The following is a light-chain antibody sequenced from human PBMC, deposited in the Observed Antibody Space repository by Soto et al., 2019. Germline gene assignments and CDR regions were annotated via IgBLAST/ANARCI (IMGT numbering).Light chain of an antibody. CDR3: QQYGSSPFIT. J-gene: IGKJ5*01. Sequence: EIVLTQSPATLSLSPGERATLSCRASQSVSSYLAWYQQKPGQAPRLLIYDASNRATGIPARFSGSGSGTDFTLTISRLEPEDFAVYYCQQYGSSPFITFGQGTRLEIK. CDR2: DAS. V-gene: IGKV3-20*01. CDR1: QSVSSY.